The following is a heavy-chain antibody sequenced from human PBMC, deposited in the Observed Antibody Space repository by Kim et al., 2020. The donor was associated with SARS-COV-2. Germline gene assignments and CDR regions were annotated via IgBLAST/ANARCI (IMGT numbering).Heavy chain of an antibody. V-gene: IGHV4-31*02. Sequence: YYDPALKSRVTISIDTSKDQLSLKLSSVTAADTAVYYCARSDFWSGYFDYWGQGTLVTVSS. D-gene: IGHD3-3*01. J-gene: IGHJ4*02. CDR3: ARSDFWSGYFDY.